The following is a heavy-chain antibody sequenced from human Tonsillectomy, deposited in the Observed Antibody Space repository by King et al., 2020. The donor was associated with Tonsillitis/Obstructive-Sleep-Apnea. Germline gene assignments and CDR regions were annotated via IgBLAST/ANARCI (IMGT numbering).Heavy chain of an antibody. Sequence: VQLVESGGGLVKPGGSLRLSCAASGFTFSSYSMNWVRQAPGKGLEWVSSISSSSSYIYYADSVKGRFTISRDNAKNSLYLQMNSLRAEDTAVYYCATARGYCSGGSCYSDYWGQGTLVTVSS. J-gene: IGHJ4*02. V-gene: IGHV3-21*01. D-gene: IGHD2-15*01. CDR2: ISSSSSYI. CDR1: GFTFSSYS. CDR3: ATARGYCSGGSCYSDY.